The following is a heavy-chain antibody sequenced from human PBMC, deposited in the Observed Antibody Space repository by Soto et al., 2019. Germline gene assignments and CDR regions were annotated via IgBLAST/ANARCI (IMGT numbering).Heavy chain of an antibody. J-gene: IGHJ4*02. CDR1: GFTFSSYA. D-gene: IGHD3-3*01. Sequence: EVQLLESGGGLVQPGGSLRLSCAASGFTFSSYAMSWVRQAPGKGLEWVSAISGSGGSTYYADSVKGRFTISRDKSKNTLYLQMNSLRAEDTAVYYCAKDLVYYDFWSGPTFDYWGQGTLVTVSS. CDR3: AKDLVYYDFWSGPTFDY. CDR2: ISGSGGST. V-gene: IGHV3-23*01.